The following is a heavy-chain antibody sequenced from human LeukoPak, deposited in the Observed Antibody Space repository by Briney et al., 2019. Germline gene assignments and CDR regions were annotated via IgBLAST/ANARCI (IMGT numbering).Heavy chain of an antibody. J-gene: IGHJ6*02. CDR3: ARDRAVGGGMDV. CDR1: GYTFTGYY. CDR2: INPNSGGT. Sequence: GASVKVSCKASGYTFTGYYMHWVRQAPGQGLEWMGWINPNSGGTNYAQKFRGRVTMTRDTSISTAYMELSRLRSDDTAVYYCARDRAVGGGMDVWGQGTTVTVSS. D-gene: IGHD2-15*01. V-gene: IGHV1-2*02.